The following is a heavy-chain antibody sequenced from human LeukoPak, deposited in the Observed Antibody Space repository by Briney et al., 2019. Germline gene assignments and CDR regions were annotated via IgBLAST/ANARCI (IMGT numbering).Heavy chain of an antibody. V-gene: IGHV4-59*01. Sequence: PSETLSLTCTVSGVSISSYYWSWIRQPPGKGLEWIGYIYYSGSTNYSPSLKSRVTISVDTSKNQFSLKLSSVTAADTAVYYCARGGSWYGYYFDYWGQGTLVTVSS. CDR3: ARGGSWYGYYFDY. CDR2: IYYSGST. CDR1: GVSISSYY. J-gene: IGHJ4*02. D-gene: IGHD6-13*01.